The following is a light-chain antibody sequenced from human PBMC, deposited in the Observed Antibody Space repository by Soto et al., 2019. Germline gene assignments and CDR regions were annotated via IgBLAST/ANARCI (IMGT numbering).Light chain of an antibody. CDR1: QTISSW. V-gene: IGKV1-5*03. J-gene: IGKJ1*01. CDR2: KAS. Sequence: DIQMTQSPSTLSASVGDRVTITCRASQTISSWLAWYQQKPGKAPKLLIYKASSLESGVPSRFSGSGSGTEFTLTISSLQPDDFATYYCQHYNSYPVTFGQGTRWISN. CDR3: QHYNSYPVT.